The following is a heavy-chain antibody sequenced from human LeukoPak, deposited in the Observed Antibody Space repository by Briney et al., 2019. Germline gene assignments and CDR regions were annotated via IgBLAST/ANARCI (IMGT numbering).Heavy chain of an antibody. Sequence: TGGSLRLSCAASGFTFSSYSMNWVRQAPGKGLEWVSFISSSSSYIYYADSVKGRFTISRDNAKNSLYLQMNSLRAEDTAVYYCARDPGQALNWNVGADYFDYWGQGTLVTVSS. D-gene: IGHD1-1*01. J-gene: IGHJ4*02. CDR2: ISSSSSYI. V-gene: IGHV3-21*01. CDR3: ARDPGQALNWNVGADYFDY. CDR1: GFTFSSYS.